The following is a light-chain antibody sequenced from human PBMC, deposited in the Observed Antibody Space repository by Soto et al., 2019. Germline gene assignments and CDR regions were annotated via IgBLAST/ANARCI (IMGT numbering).Light chain of an antibody. CDR2: AAS. J-gene: IGKJ1*01. CDR1: QTVSSSY. V-gene: IGKV3-20*01. CDR3: QQYGSSPLT. Sequence: MLTQSPGTLSLSPGERATLSCRASQTVSSSYLAWYQQKPGQAPRLLIYAASSRATGIPDRFSGSGSGTDFTLTVSRLEPEDFAVYYCQQYGSSPLTFGQGTKVDIK.